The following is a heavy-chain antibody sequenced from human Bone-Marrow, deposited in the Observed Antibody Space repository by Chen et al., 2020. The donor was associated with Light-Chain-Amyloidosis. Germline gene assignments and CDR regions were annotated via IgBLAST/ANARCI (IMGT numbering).Heavy chain of an antibody. CDR1: GFTFNTYA. CDR3: AKVWYASGTYFEN. J-gene: IGHJ4*02. CDR2: ISRGGGST. V-gene: IGHV3-23*01. D-gene: IGHD1-26*01. Sequence: LESGGGLIQPGGSLRLSCAASGFTFNTYALSWVRQAPGKGLEWFSAISRGGGSTYYADSVDGRFTISRDNSRNTLYLQMNSLRVEDTAVYYCAKVWYASGTYFENWGQGTLVTVSS.